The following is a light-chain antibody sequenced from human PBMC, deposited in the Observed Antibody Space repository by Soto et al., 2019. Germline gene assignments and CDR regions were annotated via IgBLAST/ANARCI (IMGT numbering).Light chain of an antibody. Sequence: AIQVTQSPSSLSASVGDTVTITCRASQGISSAFAWYQQKPGKVPRLLIYDVFNLQSGVPSRFSGSGSGTDFTLTISRLQPEDFATYYCQQLETYPLTFGQGTRLEGK. V-gene: IGKV1-13*02. CDR1: QGISSA. CDR3: QQLETYPLT. J-gene: IGKJ5*01. CDR2: DVF.